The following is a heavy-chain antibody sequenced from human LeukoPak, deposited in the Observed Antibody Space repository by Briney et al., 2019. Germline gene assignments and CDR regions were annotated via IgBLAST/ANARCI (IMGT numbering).Heavy chain of an antibody. CDR2: IYPGDSDT. CDR3: ARQLQQLGWGGYYYYYMDV. V-gene: IGHV5-51*01. CDR1: GYSFTSYW. D-gene: IGHD6-13*01. J-gene: IGHJ6*03. Sequence: GESLKISCKGSGYSFTSYWIGWVRQMPGKGLEWMGIIYPGDSDTRYSPSFQGQVTISADKSISTAYLQWSSLKASDTAMYYCARQLQQLGWGGYYYYYMDVWGKGTTVTISS.